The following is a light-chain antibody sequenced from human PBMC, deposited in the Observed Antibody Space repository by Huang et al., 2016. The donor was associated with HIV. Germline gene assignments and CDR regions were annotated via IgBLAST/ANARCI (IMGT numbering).Light chain of an antibody. CDR3: QQYYNNPPWT. J-gene: IGKJ1*01. CDR1: QGISNS. CDR2: ATS. Sequence: DIQMTQSPSSLSASVGDRVTITCRASQGISNSVAWYQQRPGKAPKLLLYATSRLETGAPSRFSGSRSRTEYTLTISSLQPEDLATYYCQQYYNNPPWTFGQGTKVEIK. V-gene: IGKV1-NL1*01.